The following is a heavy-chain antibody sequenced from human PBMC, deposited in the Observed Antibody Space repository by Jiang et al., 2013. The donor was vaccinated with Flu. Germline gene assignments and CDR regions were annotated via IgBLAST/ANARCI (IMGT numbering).Heavy chain of an antibody. V-gene: IGHV4-39*01. CDR2: IYYSGST. CDR3: ARHIRGNPYDGFGV. D-gene: IGHD3-10*01. CDR1: GGSISSSSYY. J-gene: IGHJ4*02. Sequence: GSGLVKPSETLSLTCTVSGGSISSSSYYWGWIRQPPGKGLEWIGSIYYSGSTYYNPPLKSRVSISVDTSKKQFSLKLSSVSAADTGVYYCARHIRGNPYDGFGVWGQGTLLTVSS.